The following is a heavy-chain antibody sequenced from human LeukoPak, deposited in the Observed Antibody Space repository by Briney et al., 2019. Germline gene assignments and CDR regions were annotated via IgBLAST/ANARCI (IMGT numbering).Heavy chain of an antibody. CDR3: ARDRSSGWSIYFDY. J-gene: IGHJ4*02. Sequence: KPSETLSLTCTVSGGSISSYYWSWSRQPAGMGLEWVGRIYTSGSTNYNPSLKSRVTMSVDTSKNQFSLKLSSVTAADTAVYYCARDRSSGWSIYFDYWGQGTLVTVSS. D-gene: IGHD6-19*01. V-gene: IGHV4-4*07. CDR1: GGSISSYY. CDR2: IYTSGST.